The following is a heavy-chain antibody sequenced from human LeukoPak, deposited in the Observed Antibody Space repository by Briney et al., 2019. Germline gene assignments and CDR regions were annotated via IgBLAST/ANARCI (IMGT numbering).Heavy chain of an antibody. CDR3: ARWSGSYRGADY. Sequence: PSETLSLTCTVSGGSISSYYWSWIRQPPGKGLEWIGYIYYSGSTNYNPSLKSRVTISVDTSKNQFSLKLSSVTAADTAVYYCARWSGSYRGADYWGQGTLVTVSS. D-gene: IGHD1-26*01. J-gene: IGHJ4*02. V-gene: IGHV4-59*01. CDR2: IYYSGST. CDR1: GGSISSYY.